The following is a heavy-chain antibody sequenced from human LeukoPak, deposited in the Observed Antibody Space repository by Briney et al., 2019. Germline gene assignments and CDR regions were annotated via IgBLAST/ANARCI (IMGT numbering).Heavy chain of an antibody. CDR1: GYTFTGYY. D-gene: IGHD2-15*01. CDR2: INPNSGGT. V-gene: IGHV1-2*02. J-gene: IGHJ6*03. Sequence: ASVKVSCKASGYTFTGYYMHWVRQAPGQGLEWMGWINPNSGGTNYAQKFQGRVTMTRDTSISTAYMELSRLRSDDTAVYYCARAADYYYYMDVWGKGTTVTVSS. CDR3: ARAADYYYYMDV.